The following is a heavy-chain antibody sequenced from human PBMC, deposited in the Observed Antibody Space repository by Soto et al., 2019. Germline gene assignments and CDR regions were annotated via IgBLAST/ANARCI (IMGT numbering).Heavy chain of an antibody. CDR1: GGSISSPSYY. CDR3: ARRPGITTFRGEY. CDR2: IYYSGNT. J-gene: IGHJ4*02. V-gene: IGHV4-39*01. Sequence: QLQLQESGPGLVKPSENLSLTCSVSGGSISSPSYYWGWIRQPPGKGLEWFGSIYYSGNTYYNPSLKSRVTIFVDPARHQFSLKVNSVTAADAAVYFWARRPGITTFRGEYWGQGALVTVSS. D-gene: IGHD3-10*01.